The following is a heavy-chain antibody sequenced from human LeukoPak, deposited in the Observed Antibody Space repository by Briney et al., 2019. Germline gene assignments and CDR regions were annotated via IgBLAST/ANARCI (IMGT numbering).Heavy chain of an antibody. CDR3: AFGIFCSSTSCPWG. D-gene: IGHD2-2*01. J-gene: IGHJ4*02. V-gene: IGHV1-69*04. Sequence: ASVKVSCKASGGTFSSYAISWVRQAPGQGLEWMGRIIPILGIANYAQKFQGRVTITADKSTSTAYMELSSLRSEDTAVYYCAFGIFCSSTSCPWGWGQGTLVTVSS. CDR2: IIPILGIA. CDR1: GGTFSSYA.